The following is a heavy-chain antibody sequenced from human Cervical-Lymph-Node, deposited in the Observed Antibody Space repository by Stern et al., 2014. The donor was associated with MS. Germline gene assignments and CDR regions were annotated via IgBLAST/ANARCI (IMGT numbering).Heavy chain of an antibody. Sequence: EVQLVESGGGLIQPGGSLRLSCAASGFTVRSSYMSWVRQAPGKGLEWVSAIHNGGAPYYAGSVKGRFTISRDNSKNTLYFQMSSLRAEDKAVYYCARVGRGYISGYSFDYWAQGTLVTVSS. D-gene: IGHD5-18*01. V-gene: IGHV3-53*01. J-gene: IGHJ4*02. CDR2: IHNGGAP. CDR3: ARVGRGYISGYSFDY. CDR1: GFTVRSSY.